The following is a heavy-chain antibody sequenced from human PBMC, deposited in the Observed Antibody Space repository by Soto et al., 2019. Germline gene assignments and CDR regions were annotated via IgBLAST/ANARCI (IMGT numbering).Heavy chain of an antibody. V-gene: IGHV1-69*13. CDR1: GGTFSSYA. CDR3: ARSRGMWLAAAGMIY. CDR2: IIPIFGTA. D-gene: IGHD6-13*01. Sequence: ASVKVSCKASGGTFSSYAISWVRQTPGQGLEWMGGIIPIFGTANYAQKFQGRVTITADESTSTAYMELSSLRSEDTAVYYCARSRGMWLAAAGMIYWGQGTLVTVSS. J-gene: IGHJ4*02.